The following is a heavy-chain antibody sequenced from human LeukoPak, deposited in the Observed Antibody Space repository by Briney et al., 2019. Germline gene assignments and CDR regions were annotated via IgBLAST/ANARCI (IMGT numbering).Heavy chain of an antibody. J-gene: IGHJ5*02. D-gene: IGHD5-18*01. CDR3: ARRGYSYGYWWFDP. CDR2: FYTSGST. V-gene: IGHV4-4*07. CDR1: GGSISSYY. Sequence: SETLSLTCTVSGGSISSYYWSWIRQPAGKGLEWIGRFYTSGSTKYNPSLKSRVTMSEDTSKNQFSLKLSSVTAADTAVYYCARRGYSYGYWWFDPWGQGTLVTVSS.